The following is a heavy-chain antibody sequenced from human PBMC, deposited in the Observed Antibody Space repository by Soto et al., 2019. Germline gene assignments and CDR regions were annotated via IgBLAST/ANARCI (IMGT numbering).Heavy chain of an antibody. CDR2: VNPDNHNT. D-gene: IGHD3-16*01. Sequence: APLNGSWKIAVYRIRSDVSNCGRLANGQGLGWVEWVNPDNHNTNYAQNFQHRVSLTTDTSTNTAFLELRGLRSDDTAVDYCARVRFGDPFDYWGQGTPVPVS. V-gene: IGHV1-18*01. CDR1: VYRIRSDV. CDR3: ARVRFGDPFDY. J-gene: IGHJ4*02.